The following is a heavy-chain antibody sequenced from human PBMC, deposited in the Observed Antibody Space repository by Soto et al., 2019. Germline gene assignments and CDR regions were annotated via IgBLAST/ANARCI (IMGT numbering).Heavy chain of an antibody. J-gene: IGHJ6*02. Sequence: PGGSLRLSCAASGFTFSSYAMIWVRQAPGKGLEWVSAISGSGGSTYYADSVKGRFTISRDNSKNTLYLQMNSLRAEDTAVYYCAKGGSVGKQLVRWNYYCYGMDVWGQGTTVTVSS. D-gene: IGHD6-13*01. CDR1: GFTFSSYA. CDR3: AKGGSVGKQLVRWNYYCYGMDV. CDR2: ISGSGGST. V-gene: IGHV3-23*01.